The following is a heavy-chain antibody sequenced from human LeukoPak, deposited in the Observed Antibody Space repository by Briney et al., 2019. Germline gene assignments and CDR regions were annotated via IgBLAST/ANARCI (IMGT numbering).Heavy chain of an antibody. J-gene: IGHJ4*02. D-gene: IGHD3-22*01. V-gene: IGHV3-23*01. CDR2: LSGSAGSI. CDR3: AKDNMYYDSSGYYVLFDY. Sequence: GGSLRLSCAASGFSFSSYAMSWVRQAPGKGLEWVSTLSGSAGSIYYADSVKGGFTISRDNSKNTLYLQMNSLRAEDTAVYYCAKDNMYYDSSGYYVLFDYWGQGTLVTVSS. CDR1: GFSFSSYA.